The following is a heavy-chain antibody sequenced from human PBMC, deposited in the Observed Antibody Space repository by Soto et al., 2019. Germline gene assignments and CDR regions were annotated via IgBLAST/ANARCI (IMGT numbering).Heavy chain of an antibody. CDR3: ATCSSSWCRFDY. J-gene: IGHJ4*02. Sequence: GGSLRLSCAGSGFAFSSYNMNWVRQAPGKGLEWVTSISSSSDYIYYADSVKGRFTISRDNAKNSLYLQMNSLRAEDTAVYYCATCSSSWCRFDYWGQGTLVTVSS. CDR2: ISSSSDYI. V-gene: IGHV3-21*01. D-gene: IGHD6-13*01. CDR1: GFAFSSYN.